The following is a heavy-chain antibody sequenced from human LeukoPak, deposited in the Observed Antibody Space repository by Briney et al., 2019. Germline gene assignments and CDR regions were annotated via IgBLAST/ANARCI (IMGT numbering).Heavy chain of an antibody. J-gene: IGHJ4*02. Sequence: GGSLRLSCAASGFTFSSYWMSWVRQAPGKGLEWVANIRQDGSVQNYVDSVKGRFTISRDNAKNSLYLQMNSLRAEDTAVYYCARDGSFREFDYWGQGTLVTVSS. CDR1: GFTFSSYW. CDR3: ARDGSFREFDY. V-gene: IGHV3-7*01. CDR2: IRQDGSVQ.